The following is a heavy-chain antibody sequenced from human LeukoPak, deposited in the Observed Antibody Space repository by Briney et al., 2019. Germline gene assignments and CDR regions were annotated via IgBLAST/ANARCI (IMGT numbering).Heavy chain of an antibody. V-gene: IGHV5-51*01. J-gene: IGHJ4*02. CDR1: GYSFTSYW. CDR3: ARLGAYCSSSSCYPQHFDY. D-gene: IGHD2-2*01. CDR2: IYPGDSDT. Sequence: GESLKISCKGSGYSFTSYWIGWVRQMPGKGLEWMGIIYPGDSDTRYSPSFQGQVTISADKSISTAYLQWSSLKASDTAMYYCARLGAYCSSSSCYPQHFDYWGQGNLVTVSS.